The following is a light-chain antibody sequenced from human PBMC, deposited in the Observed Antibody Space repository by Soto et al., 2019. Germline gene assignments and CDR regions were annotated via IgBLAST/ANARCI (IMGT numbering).Light chain of an antibody. CDR1: SSDVGCYNY. CDR2: DVS. J-gene: IGLJ1*01. CDR3: DSYTSSNTRV. V-gene: IGLV2-14*01. Sequence: QSALTQPASVSGSPGQSITISCTGTSSDVGCYNYVSWYQQHPGKAPKLLIYDVSNRPSGVSDRFSGSKSGNTASLTISGLQAEDEADYYCDSYTSSNTRVFGTGTKLTVL.